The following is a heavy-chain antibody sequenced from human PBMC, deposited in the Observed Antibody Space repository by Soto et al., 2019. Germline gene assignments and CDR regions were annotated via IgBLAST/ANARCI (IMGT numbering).Heavy chain of an antibody. D-gene: IGHD1-26*01. V-gene: IGHV3-64D*06. J-gene: IGHJ3*02. CDR2: ISSNGGST. Sequence: GGSLRLSCSASGFTFSSYAMHWVRQAPGKGLEYVSAISSNGGSTYYADSVKGRFTISRDNSKNTLYLQMSSLRAEDTAVYYCVKDAGPKRELLWGAFDIWGQGTMVTVSS. CDR1: GFTFSSYA. CDR3: VKDAGPKRELLWGAFDI.